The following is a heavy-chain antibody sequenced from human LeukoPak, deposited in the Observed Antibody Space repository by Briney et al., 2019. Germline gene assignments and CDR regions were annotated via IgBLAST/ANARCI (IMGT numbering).Heavy chain of an antibody. D-gene: IGHD3-16*01. Sequence: PSETLSLTCTVSGGSISSSNYYWGWIRQPPGKGLEWIGSIYYSGSTYYNPSLKSRVTISVDTSKNQFSLKLSSVTAADTAVYYCARWPVGERGSFDYWGQGTLVTVSS. V-gene: IGHV4-39*01. CDR2: IYYSGST. CDR3: ARWPVGERGSFDY. J-gene: IGHJ4*02. CDR1: GGSISSSNYY.